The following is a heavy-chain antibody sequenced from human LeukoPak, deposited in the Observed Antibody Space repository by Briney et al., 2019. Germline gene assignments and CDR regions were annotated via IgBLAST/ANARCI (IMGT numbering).Heavy chain of an antibody. D-gene: IGHD7-27*01. Sequence: SETLSLTCAVYGGSFSGYYWSWIRQPPGKGLEWIGEINHSGSTNYNPSLKSRVTISVDTSKNQFSLKLSSVTAADTAVYYCARGAGELGTLYRFDPWGQETLVTVSS. V-gene: IGHV4-34*01. CDR3: ARGAGELGTLYRFDP. J-gene: IGHJ5*02. CDR2: INHSGST. CDR1: GGSFSGYY.